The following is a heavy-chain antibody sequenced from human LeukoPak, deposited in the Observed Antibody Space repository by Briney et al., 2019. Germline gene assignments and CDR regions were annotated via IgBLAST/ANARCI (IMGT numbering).Heavy chain of an antibody. CDR1: GFDLNTYE. CDR3: ARGDPHADL. V-gene: IGHV3-48*03. CDR2: ITISGHTK. Sequence: GGSLTLSCAASGFDLNTYELNWVRQAPGKGLEWIADITISGHTKNYADSVKGRFTISRDNAGTSLYLQMSSLTIEDTGVYYCARGDPHADLWGQGTLVTVSS. J-gene: IGHJ5*02.